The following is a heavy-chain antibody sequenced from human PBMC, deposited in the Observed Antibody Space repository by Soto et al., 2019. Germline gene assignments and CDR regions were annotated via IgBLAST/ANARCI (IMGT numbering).Heavy chain of an antibody. CDR2: IYYSGST. CDR1: GGSIRSYY. Sequence: ASETLSLTCTVSGGSIRSYYWSWIRQPPGKGLEWIGYIYYSGSTNYNPSLKSRVTISVDTSKNQFSLKLSSVTAADTAVYYCARDKATSWFDPWGQGTLVTVSS. V-gene: IGHV4-59*01. D-gene: IGHD5-12*01. CDR3: ARDKATSWFDP. J-gene: IGHJ5*02.